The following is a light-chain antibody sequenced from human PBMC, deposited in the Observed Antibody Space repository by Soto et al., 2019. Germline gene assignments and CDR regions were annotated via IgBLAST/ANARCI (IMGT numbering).Light chain of an antibody. CDR1: QSISSW. V-gene: IGKV1-5*01. CDR2: DAS. CDR3: QLLTSHPIR. Sequence: PCSSLTGTADDRVTITCRASQSISSWLAWYQQKPGKVPKLLIYDASSLESGVPSRFSGGGFGTEFTLTISSLQPDDFTPYYCQLLTSHPIRFGQGTLLEIK. J-gene: IGKJ5*01.